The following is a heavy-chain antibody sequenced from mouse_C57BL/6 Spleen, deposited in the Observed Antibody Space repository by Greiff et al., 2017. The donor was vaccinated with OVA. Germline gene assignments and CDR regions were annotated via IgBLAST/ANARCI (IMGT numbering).Heavy chain of an antibody. V-gene: IGHV1-15*01. CDR1: GYTFTDYE. Sequence: VQLQQSGAELVRPGASVTLSCKASGYTFTDYEMHWVKQTPVHGLEWIGAIDPETGGTAYNQKFKGKAILTADKSSSTAYMELRSLTSEDSAVYYGTRSGYYYGSSYFDYWGQGTTLTVSS. CDR2: IDPETGGT. CDR3: TRSGYYYGSSYFDY. J-gene: IGHJ2*01. D-gene: IGHD1-1*01.